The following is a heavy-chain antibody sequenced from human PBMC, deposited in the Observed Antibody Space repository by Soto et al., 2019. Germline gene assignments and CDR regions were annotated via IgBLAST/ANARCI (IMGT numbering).Heavy chain of an antibody. Sequence: QVQLVESGGGVVQPGRSLRLSCAASGFTFSTYGIHWVRQAPGKGLEWVAVMSHDGSKKYYGDSLKGRFTISRDNSKNTLYLQMKSLRVEDTAVYYCAKNRLANSPYYYYYYGMDVWGQGTTVTVSS. J-gene: IGHJ6*02. CDR2: MSHDGSKK. V-gene: IGHV3-30*18. CDR3: AKNRLANSPYYYYYYGMDV. CDR1: GFTFSTYG. D-gene: IGHD6-25*01.